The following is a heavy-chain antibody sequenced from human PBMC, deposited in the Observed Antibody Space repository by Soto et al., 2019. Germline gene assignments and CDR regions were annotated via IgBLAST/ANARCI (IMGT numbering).Heavy chain of an antibody. CDR3: AREGCSSTSCYENYYYYGMDV. V-gene: IGHV3-21*01. CDR1: GFTFSSYS. CDR2: ISSSSSYI. Sequence: PGGSLRLSCAASGFTFSSYSMNWVRQAPGKGLEWVSSISSSSSYIYYADSEKGRFTISRDNAKNSLYLQMNSLRAEDTAVYYCAREGCSSTSCYENYYYYGMDVWGQGTTVTVSS. J-gene: IGHJ6*02. D-gene: IGHD2-2*01.